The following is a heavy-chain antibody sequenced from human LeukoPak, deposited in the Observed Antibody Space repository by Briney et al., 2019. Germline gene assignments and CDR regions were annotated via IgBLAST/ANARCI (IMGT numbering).Heavy chain of an antibody. Sequence: SETLSLTCAVSGYSISSGYYWGWIRQPPGKGLEWIGSIYHSGSTYYNPSLKSRVTISVDTSKNQFSLRLSSVTAADTAVYYCARLGYYDILTGYSPGAFDIWGQGTMVTVSS. J-gene: IGHJ3*02. CDR2: IYHSGST. D-gene: IGHD3-9*01. CDR3: ARLGYYDILTGYSPGAFDI. V-gene: IGHV4-38-2*01. CDR1: GYSISSGYY.